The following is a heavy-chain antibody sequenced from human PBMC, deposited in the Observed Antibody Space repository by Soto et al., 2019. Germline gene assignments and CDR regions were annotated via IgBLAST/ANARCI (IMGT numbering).Heavy chain of an antibody. Sequence: VQLVESGGGLVKPGGSLRLSCAASGFTFSSYSMNWVRQAPGKGLEWVSSISSSSSYIYYADSVKGRFTISRDNAKNSLYLQMNSLRAEDTAVYYCARDAGRVSSWYKGLLDIWGQGTMVTVSS. D-gene: IGHD6-13*01. J-gene: IGHJ3*02. V-gene: IGHV3-21*01. CDR1: GFTFSSYS. CDR3: ARDAGRVSSWYKGLLDI. CDR2: ISSSSSYI.